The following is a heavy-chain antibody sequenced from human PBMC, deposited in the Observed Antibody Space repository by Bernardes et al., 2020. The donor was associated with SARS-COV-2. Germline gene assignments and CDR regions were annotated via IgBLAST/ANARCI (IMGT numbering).Heavy chain of an antibody. CDR3: ARMYGDRAYYYYYYGMDV. V-gene: IGHV4-34*01. D-gene: IGHD4-17*01. Sequence: SETLSLTCAVYVGSFSGYYWSWIRQPPGKGLEWIGEINHSGSTNYNPSLKSRVTISVDTSKNQFSLKLSSVTAADTAVYYCARMYGDRAYYYYYYGMDVWGQGTTVTVSS. CDR2: INHSGST. J-gene: IGHJ6*02. CDR1: VGSFSGYY.